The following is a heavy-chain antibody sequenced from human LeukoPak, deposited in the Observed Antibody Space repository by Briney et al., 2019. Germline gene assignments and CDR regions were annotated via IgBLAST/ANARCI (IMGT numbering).Heavy chain of an antibody. CDR3: ARDHDFAFDN. CDR1: GFTFSAYP. V-gene: IGHV3-69-1*01. D-gene: IGHD2-21*02. Sequence: GGSLRLSCAASGFTFSAYPINWVRQAPGKGLEWISHIRDTGATDYADSVKGRFTISRDNAKNLLYLQLSSLRAEDTAVYYCARDHDFAFDNWGQGTLVTVSS. J-gene: IGHJ4*02. CDR2: IRDTGAT.